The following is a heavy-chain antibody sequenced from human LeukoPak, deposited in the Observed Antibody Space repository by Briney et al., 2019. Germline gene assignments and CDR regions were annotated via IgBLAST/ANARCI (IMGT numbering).Heavy chain of an antibody. V-gene: IGHV4-39*01. J-gene: IGHJ4*02. CDR1: GGSITSSSYY. D-gene: IGHD3-10*01. CDR3: ARVNRIYSGSGSSFDY. CDR2: IYYTGST. Sequence: SETLSLTCTVSGGSITSSSYYWGWIRQPPGKGLEWIGSIYYTGSTYYNPSLKSRLTISVDTSKNQFSLKLSSVTAADTAVYYCARVNRIYSGSGSSFDYWGQGTLVTVSS.